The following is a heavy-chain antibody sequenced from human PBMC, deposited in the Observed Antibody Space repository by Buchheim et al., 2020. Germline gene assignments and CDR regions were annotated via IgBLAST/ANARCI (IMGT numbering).Heavy chain of an antibody. Sequence: EVQLVESGGGLVQPGGSLRLSCAASGFTFSSYWMHWVRQAPGKGLEWVSGFRGSGGSTYYADSVKGRFTISRDNSKNTLYLQMNSLRAEDTALYYCAKTNGDLLRNFDYWGQGTL. CDR3: AKTNGDLLRNFDY. CDR1: GFTFSSYW. V-gene: IGHV3-23*04. J-gene: IGHJ4*02. CDR2: FRGSGGST. D-gene: IGHD2-21*01.